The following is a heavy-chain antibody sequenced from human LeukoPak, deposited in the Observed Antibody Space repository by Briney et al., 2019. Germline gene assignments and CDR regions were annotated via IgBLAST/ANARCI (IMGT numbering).Heavy chain of an antibody. CDR3: AKRVSYSSGSHFDY. D-gene: IGHD3-10*01. CDR2: ISGRGGST. CDR1: GFTFSSYA. Sequence: PGGSLRLSCAASGFTFSSYAMSWVRQAPGKGLEWVSAISGRGGSTYYADSVKGRFTISRDNSKNTLYLQMNSLRAEDSAIYYCAKRVSYSSGSHFDYWGQGTLVTVSS. J-gene: IGHJ4*02. V-gene: IGHV3-23*01.